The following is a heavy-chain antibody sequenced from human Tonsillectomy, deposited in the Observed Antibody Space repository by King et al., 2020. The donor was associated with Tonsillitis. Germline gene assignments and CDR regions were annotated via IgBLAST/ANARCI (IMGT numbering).Heavy chain of an antibody. V-gene: IGHV4-30-2*01. CDR2: IYHSGST. CDR1: GGSISSGGYS. Sequence: QLQESGSGLVKPSQTLSLTCAVSGGSISSGGYSWSWIRQPPVNGLEWIGYIYHSGSTYYNPSLKSRVTISVDRSKNQFSLKLSSVTAADTAVYYCARGYIGHNWFDPWGQGTLVTVSS. D-gene: IGHD1-26*01. J-gene: IGHJ5*02. CDR3: ARGYIGHNWFDP.